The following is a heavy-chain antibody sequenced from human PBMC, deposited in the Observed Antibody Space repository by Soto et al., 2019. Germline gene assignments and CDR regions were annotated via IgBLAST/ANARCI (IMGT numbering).Heavy chain of an antibody. Sequence: GASVKVSCKASGYTFTSYYMHWVRQAPGQGLEWMGIINPSGGSTSYAQKFQGRVTMTRDTSTSTVYMELNSLRAEDTAVYYCAKNPVGGGYDPNWFDPWGQGTLVTVSS. D-gene: IGHD5-12*01. CDR1: GYTFTSYY. CDR2: INPSGGST. J-gene: IGHJ5*02. V-gene: IGHV1-46*01. CDR3: AKNPVGGGYDPNWFDP.